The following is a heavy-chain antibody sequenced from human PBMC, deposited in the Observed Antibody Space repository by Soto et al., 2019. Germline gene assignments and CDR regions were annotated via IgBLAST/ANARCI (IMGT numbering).Heavy chain of an antibody. Sequence: SVKVSCKASGGTFSSYAISWVRQAPGQGLEWMGGIIPIFGTANYAQKFQGRVTITADKSTSTAYMELSSLRSEDTAVYYCAPHPYYYDSNGRNWFDPWGQGTLVTVSS. CDR2: IIPIFGTA. CDR1: GGTFSSYA. J-gene: IGHJ5*02. D-gene: IGHD3-22*01. V-gene: IGHV1-69*06. CDR3: APHPYYYDSNGRNWFDP.